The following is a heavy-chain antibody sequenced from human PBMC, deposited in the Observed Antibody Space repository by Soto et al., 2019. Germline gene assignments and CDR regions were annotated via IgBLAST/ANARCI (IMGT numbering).Heavy chain of an antibody. Sequence: ASVKVSCKASGYTFTRYGISWVRQAPGQGLEWMGWISGYNGDTNYAREFQGRVSMTIDTSTTTAYMELRSLTSDDTAVYYCAKNGKPPYYYYGLDVWGQ. V-gene: IGHV1-18*01. CDR2: ISGYNGDT. D-gene: IGHD1-26*01. CDR3: AKNGKPPYYYYGLDV. CDR1: GYTFTRYG. J-gene: IGHJ6*02.